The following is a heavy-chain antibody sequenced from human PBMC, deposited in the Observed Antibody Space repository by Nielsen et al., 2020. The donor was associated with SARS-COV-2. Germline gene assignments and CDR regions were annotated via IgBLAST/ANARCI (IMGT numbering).Heavy chain of an antibody. CDR3: ARGSMVRGVTDYYCYGMDV. D-gene: IGHD3-10*01. Sequence: WIRQPPGKGLEWVSYISSSGSTIYYADSVKGRFTISRDNAKNSLYLQMNSLRAEDTAVYYCARGSMVRGVTDYYCYGMDVWGQGTTVTVSS. V-gene: IGHV3-48*03. CDR2: ISSSGSTI. J-gene: IGHJ6*02.